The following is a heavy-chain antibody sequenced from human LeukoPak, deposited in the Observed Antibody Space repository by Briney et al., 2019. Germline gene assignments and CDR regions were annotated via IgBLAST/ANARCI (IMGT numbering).Heavy chain of an antibody. CDR2: IQNDGSKK. V-gene: IGHV3-30*04. Sequence: GGSLRLSCAASGFTFSSYAMHWVRQAPGKGLEWVAFIQNDGSKKYYADSVKGLFTISRDNSKNTLYLQMNSLRAEDTAVYYCARDLHPWAGDYWGQGTLVTVSS. CDR3: ARDLHPWAGDY. J-gene: IGHJ4*02. CDR1: GFTFSSYA.